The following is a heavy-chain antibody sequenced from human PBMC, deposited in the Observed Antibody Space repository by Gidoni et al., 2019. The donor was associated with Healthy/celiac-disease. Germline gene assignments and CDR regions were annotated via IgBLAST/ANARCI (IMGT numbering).Heavy chain of an antibody. Sequence: QVQLVESGGGLVKPGGTLRLSWSASGFPFSYFYISWIRQAPGKGLEWVSYISSSGSTIYYADSVKGRSTISRDNAKNSLYRQMNSLRAEDTAVYYCARPIGWLVEDYWGQGTLVTVSS. J-gene: IGHJ4*02. D-gene: IGHD6-19*01. CDR3: ARPIGWLVEDY. CDR2: ISSSGSTI. V-gene: IGHV3-11*01. CDR1: GFPFSYFY.